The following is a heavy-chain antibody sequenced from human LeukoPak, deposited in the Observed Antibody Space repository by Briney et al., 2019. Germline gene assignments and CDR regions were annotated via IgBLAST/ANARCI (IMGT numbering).Heavy chain of an antibody. Sequence: GASVKVSCKASGGTFSSYAISWVRQAPGQGLEWMGRIIPILGIANYAQKFQGRVTITADKSTSTAYMELSSLRSEDTAVYYCARGTRPGYSGYDSIDYWGQGTLVTVSS. CDR3: ARGTRPGYSGYDSIDY. CDR1: GGTFSSYA. D-gene: IGHD5-12*01. CDR2: IIPILGIA. J-gene: IGHJ4*02. V-gene: IGHV1-69*04.